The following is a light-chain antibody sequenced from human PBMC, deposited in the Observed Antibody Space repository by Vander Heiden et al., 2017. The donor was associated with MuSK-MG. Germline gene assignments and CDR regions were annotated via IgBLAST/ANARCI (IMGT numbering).Light chain of an antibody. J-gene: IGKJ5*01. Sequence: DIQMTQSPSSLSASVGDGVIITCRASQSISNDLNWYRQKPGKAPDLLIYAASTLQSGVPSRFSGSGSGTDFTLSISSLHPEDFATYYCQQSHSIPITFGHGTRLDIK. CDR3: QQSHSIPIT. CDR1: QSISND. V-gene: IGKV1-39*01. CDR2: AAS.